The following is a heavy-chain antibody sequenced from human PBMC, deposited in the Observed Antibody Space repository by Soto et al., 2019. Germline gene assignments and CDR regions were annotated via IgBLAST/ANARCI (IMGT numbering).Heavy chain of an antibody. V-gene: IGHV4-59*01. CDR3: VKSIEGYYYGMDV. J-gene: IGHJ6*02. CDR2: IYYSGST. CDR1: GGSISSYY. Sequence: SETLSLTCTVSGGSISSYYWSWIRQPPGKGLEWIGYIYYSGSTNYNPSLKSRVTISVDTSKNQFSLKLSSVTAADTAVYYCVKSIEGYYYGMDVWGQGTTVTVSS.